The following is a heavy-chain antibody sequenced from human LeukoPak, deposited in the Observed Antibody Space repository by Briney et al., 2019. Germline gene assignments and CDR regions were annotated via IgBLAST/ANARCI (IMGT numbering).Heavy chain of an antibody. D-gene: IGHD6-13*01. J-gene: IGHJ4*02. V-gene: IGHV4-38-2*02. CDR1: GYSISSGYY. CDR3: SRGARTAAGTFYFDY. Sequence: SETLSLTCTVSGYSISSGYYWGWIRQPPGKGLEWIGSIYHSGSTNYNPSLKSRVTMSVDTSKNQFSLKLSSVTAADTAVYYCSRGARTAAGTFYFDYWGQGTLVTVSS. CDR2: IYHSGST.